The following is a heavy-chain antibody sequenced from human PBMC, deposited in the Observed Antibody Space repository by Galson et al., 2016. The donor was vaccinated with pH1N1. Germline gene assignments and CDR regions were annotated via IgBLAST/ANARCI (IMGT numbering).Heavy chain of an antibody. CDR3: AKGAGRYYFGSGSFNY. Sequence: SLRLSCAASGFAFDDFAMHWVRRVPGKGLEWVSGISWNSNSIGYADSVKGRFTISRDSAKKSLFLQMNSLRVEDTALYYCAKGAGRYYFGSGSFNYWGQGTQVTVSS. CDR2: ISWNSNSI. D-gene: IGHD3-10*01. CDR1: GFAFDDFA. J-gene: IGHJ4*02. V-gene: IGHV3-9*01.